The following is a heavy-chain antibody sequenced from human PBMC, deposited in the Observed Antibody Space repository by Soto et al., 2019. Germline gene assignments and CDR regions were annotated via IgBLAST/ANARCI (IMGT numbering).Heavy chain of an antibody. CDR3: AREYTYGSNFFDC. D-gene: IGHD5-18*01. CDR1: GGSISSAAYY. V-gene: IGHV4-31*03. J-gene: IGHJ4*02. Sequence: TLSLTCTVSGGSISSAAYYWSWIRQHPGKGLEWIGYISHSGSTYYTPSLKSRVIISADTSKSQFSVNLTSVTAADTAVYYCAREYTYGSNFFDCWGQGALVTVSS. CDR2: ISHSGST.